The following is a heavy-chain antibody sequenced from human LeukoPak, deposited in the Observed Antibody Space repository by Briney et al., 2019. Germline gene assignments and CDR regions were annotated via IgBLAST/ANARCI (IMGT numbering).Heavy chain of an antibody. J-gene: IGHJ4*02. CDR1: GGSFSGYY. Sequence: SGTLSLTCAVYGGSFSGYYWNWIRQPPGKGLEWIGEIYHSGTTNYNPSLKSRVSISVDTSKNQFSLKLSSVTAADTAVYYCARGVGFDWLPYYFDYWGQGTLVTVSS. V-gene: IGHV4-34*01. CDR2: IYHSGTT. D-gene: IGHD3-9*01. CDR3: ARGVGFDWLPYYFDY.